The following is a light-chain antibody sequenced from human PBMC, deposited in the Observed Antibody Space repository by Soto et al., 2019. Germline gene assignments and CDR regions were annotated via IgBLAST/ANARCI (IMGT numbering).Light chain of an antibody. CDR3: QQLNTYPRT. CDR2: AAS. CDR1: QGISSY. J-gene: IGKJ2*01. V-gene: IGKV1-9*01. Sequence: DIQLTQSPSFLSASVGDRVTITCRASQGISSYLAWYQQKPGKAPKLLIYAASTLQGGVPSRFSGSGSGTEFTLTIGSLQPEDFATYYCQQLNTYPRTFGQGTKLEI.